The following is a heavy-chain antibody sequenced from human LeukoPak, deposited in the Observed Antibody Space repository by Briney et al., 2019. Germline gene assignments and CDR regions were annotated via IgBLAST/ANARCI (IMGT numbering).Heavy chain of an antibody. V-gene: IGHV4-30-2*01. D-gene: IGHD3-3*01. CDR1: GGSISSGGYS. CDR3: ARASGLYYFDY. J-gene: IGHJ4*02. CDR2: IYHSGST. Sequence: SQTLSLTCAVSGGSISSGGYSWSWIRQPPGKGLEWIGYIYHSGSTYYNPSLKSRVTISVDRSKNQFSLKLSSVTAADAAVYYCARASGLYYFDYWGQGTLVTVSS.